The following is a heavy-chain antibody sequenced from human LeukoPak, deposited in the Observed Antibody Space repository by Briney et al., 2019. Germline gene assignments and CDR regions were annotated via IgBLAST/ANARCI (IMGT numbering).Heavy chain of an antibody. CDR1: GGSISSYY. CDR2: IYYSGST. D-gene: IGHD5-24*01. Sequence: PSQTLSLTCAVSGGSISSYYWSWIRQPPGKGLEWIGYIYYSGSTNYNPSLKSRVTISVDTSENQFSLKLSSVTAADTAVYYCARIRRDGYNFFDYWGQGTLVTVSS. J-gene: IGHJ4*02. V-gene: IGHV4-59*08. CDR3: ARIRRDGYNFFDY.